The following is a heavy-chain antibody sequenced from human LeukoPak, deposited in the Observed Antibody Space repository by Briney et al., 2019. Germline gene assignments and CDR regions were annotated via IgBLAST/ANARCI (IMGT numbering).Heavy chain of an antibody. V-gene: IGHV4-30-4*01. CDR1: GGSISSGDYY. Sequence: SQTLSLTCTVSGGSISSGDYYWGWLRQPPGRGLEWIGYIYYSGSTYYNPSLKSRVTISVDTSKNQFSLKLSSVTAADTAVYYCASVIADYGGEWFDPWGQGTLVTVSS. CDR3: ASVIADYGGEWFDP. D-gene: IGHD4/OR15-4a*01. J-gene: IGHJ5*02. CDR2: IYYSGST.